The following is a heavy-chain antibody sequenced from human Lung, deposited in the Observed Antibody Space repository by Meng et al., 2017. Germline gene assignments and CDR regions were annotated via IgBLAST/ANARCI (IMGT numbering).Heavy chain of an antibody. CDR3: ASGPTTMAHDFDY. CDR2: INHSGST. D-gene: IGHD4-23*01. Sequence: VQLQQWCAGLLKPSETLSLTCFVSGGSFIDYYWSWIRQPPGKGMEWIGEINHSGSTNYIPSLGSRATISVDTSQNNLSLKLSSVTAADSAVYYCASGPTTMAHDFDYWGQGTLVTVSS. V-gene: IGHV4-34*01. J-gene: IGHJ4*02. CDR1: GGSFIDYY.